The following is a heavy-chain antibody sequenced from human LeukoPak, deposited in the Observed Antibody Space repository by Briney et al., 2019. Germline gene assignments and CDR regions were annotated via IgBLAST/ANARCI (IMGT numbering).Heavy chain of an antibody. Sequence: SETLSLTCTVSGGSISSGSYYWGWIRQPPGKGLEWIGSIYYSGSTYYNPSLKSRVTISVDTSKNQFSLKLSSVTAADTAVYYCARAPAASDYWGQGTLVTVSS. CDR1: GGSISSGSYY. V-gene: IGHV4-39*07. CDR3: ARAPAASDY. CDR2: IYYSGST. J-gene: IGHJ4*02.